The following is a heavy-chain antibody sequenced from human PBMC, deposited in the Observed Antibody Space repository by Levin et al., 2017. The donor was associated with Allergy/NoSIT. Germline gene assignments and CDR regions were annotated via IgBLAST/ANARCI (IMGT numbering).Heavy chain of an antibody. D-gene: IGHD4-17*01. Sequence: GESLRLSCAASGFTFSSYWMSWVRQAPGKGLEWVANIKQDGSEKYYVDSVKGRFTISRDNAKNSLYLQMNSLRAEDTAVYYCARDRGAADYGDYYFDYWGQGTLVTVSS. CDR3: ARDRGAADYGDYYFDY. CDR1: GFTFSSYW. J-gene: IGHJ4*02. CDR2: IKQDGSEK. V-gene: IGHV3-7*01.